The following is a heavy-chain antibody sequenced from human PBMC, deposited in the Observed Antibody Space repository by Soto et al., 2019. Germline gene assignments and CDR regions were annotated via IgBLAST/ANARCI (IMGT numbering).Heavy chain of an antibody. CDR2: ITHSGST. CDR3: ARGRKGERKNYDFWSGYYPGYYYYGMDV. J-gene: IGHJ6*02. D-gene: IGHD3-3*01. V-gene: IGHV4-34*01. Sequence: PSETLSLTCAVYGGSFSGSYWSWIRQPPGKGLEWIGEITHSGSTNYNPSLKSRVTISVDTSKNQFSLKLSSVTAADTAVYYCARGRKGERKNYDFWSGYYPGYYYYGMDVWGQGTTVTGSS. CDR1: GGSFSGSY.